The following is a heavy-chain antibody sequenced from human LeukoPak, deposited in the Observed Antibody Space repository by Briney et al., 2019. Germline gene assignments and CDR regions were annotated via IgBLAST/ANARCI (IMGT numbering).Heavy chain of an antibody. CDR2: FDPEDGET. CDR1: GYTLTELS. D-gene: IGHD6-13*01. CDR3: ATVKLDLEGIAAAVVTFFDY. Sequence: ASVKVSCKVSGYTLTELSMHWVRQAPGKGLEWMGGFDPEDGETIYAQKFQGRVTMTEDTSTDTAYMELSSLRSEDTAAYYCATVKLDLEGIAAAVVTFFDYWGQGTPVPVSS. J-gene: IGHJ4*02. V-gene: IGHV1-24*01.